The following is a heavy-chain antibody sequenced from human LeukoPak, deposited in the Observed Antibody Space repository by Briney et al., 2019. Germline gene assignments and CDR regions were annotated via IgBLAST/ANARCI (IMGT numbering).Heavy chain of an antibody. CDR2: IYYIGIT. J-gene: IGHJ4*02. CDR3: ARRRGGYGCFSALDY. CDR1: GGSFNAYY. D-gene: IGHD6-25*01. V-gene: IGHV4-59*01. Sequence: RPSETLSLTCTVSGGSFNAYYWSWIRQPPGKGLEWIGYIYYIGITNYNPSLKNRVIISVDTSKNQFSLKLSSVTAADTAVYYCARRRGGYGCFSALDYWGQETLVTVSS.